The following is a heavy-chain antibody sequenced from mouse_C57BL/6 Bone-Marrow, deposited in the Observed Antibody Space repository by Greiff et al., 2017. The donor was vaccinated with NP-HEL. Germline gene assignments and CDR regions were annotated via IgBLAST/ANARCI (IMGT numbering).Heavy chain of an antibody. Sequence: VQLVESGAELVRPGASVTLSCKASGYTFTDYEMHWVKQTPVHGLEWIGAIDPETGGTAYNQKFKGKAILTADKSSSTAYMELRSLTSEDSAVYYCTRPVIHWGQGTTLTVSS. CDR1: GYTFTDYE. CDR3: TRPVIH. V-gene: IGHV1-15*01. CDR2: IDPETGGT. J-gene: IGHJ2*01.